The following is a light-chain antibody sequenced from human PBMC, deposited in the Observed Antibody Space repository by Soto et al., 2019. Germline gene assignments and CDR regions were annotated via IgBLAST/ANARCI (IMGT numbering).Light chain of an antibody. CDR2: AAS. CDR3: QQRNSYPRT. V-gene: IGKV1-5*01. CDR1: QMISSW. J-gene: IGKJ2*01. Sequence: DIQMTQSPSTLSASVGDRVTITCRASQMISSWLAWYQQKPGKAPNLLISAASTLQSGVPSRFSGSGSETEFTLTITSLQPEDSATYYCQQRNSYPRTFGQGTKGDIK.